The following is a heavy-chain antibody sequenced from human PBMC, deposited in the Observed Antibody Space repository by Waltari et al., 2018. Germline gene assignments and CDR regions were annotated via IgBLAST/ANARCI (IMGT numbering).Heavy chain of an antibody. D-gene: IGHD1-20*01. Sequence: EVQLVESGGGLVQPGGSVRLSCTASGFTVSRSSLPWVRQPPGRGLVWVSRIKSEGSRTIHADSVKGRFTISRDNAKSTLYLQMNSLRAEDTAVYYCAREINWNDGGRFFDSWGQGTLVTVSS. CDR1: GFTVSRSS. CDR2: IKSEGSRT. J-gene: IGHJ4*02. V-gene: IGHV3-74*01. CDR3: AREINWNDGGRFFDS.